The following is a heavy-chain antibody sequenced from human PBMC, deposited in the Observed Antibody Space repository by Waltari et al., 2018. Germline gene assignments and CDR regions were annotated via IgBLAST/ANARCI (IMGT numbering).Heavy chain of an antibody. J-gene: IGHJ4*02. V-gene: IGHV3-23*01. CDR2: ISGSGGTT. Sequence: EVQLLESGGGLIQPGGSLRLSCAASGFTFSSYVMSWVRQAPGKGREWVSAISGSGGTTYYADAVKGRFTISRDNSKNTVYLQMNSLRAEDTAVYYCAKDRTGPYSITALDSWGQGTLVTVSS. CDR1: GFTFSSYV. CDR3: AKDRTGPYSITALDS. D-gene: IGHD4-4*01.